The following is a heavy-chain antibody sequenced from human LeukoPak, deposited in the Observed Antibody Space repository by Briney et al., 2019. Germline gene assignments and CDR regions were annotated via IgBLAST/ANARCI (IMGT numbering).Heavy chain of an antibody. CDR2: INSDGSST. J-gene: IGHJ6*02. V-gene: IGHV3-74*01. CDR3: ARDYGRSRDYGMDV. CDR1: GFTFSSYW. Sequence: PGGSLRLSCAASGFTFSSYWMHWDRQAPGKGLVWVSRINSDGSSTTYADSVKGRFTISRDNAKNTLYLQMNSLRAEDTAVYFCARDYGRSRDYGMDVWGQGTTVTVSS. D-gene: IGHD3-10*01.